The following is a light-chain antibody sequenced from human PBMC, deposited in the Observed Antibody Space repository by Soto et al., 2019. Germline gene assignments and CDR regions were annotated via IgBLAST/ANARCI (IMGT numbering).Light chain of an antibody. CDR1: QSVNIH. J-gene: IGKJ2*01. CDR3: QQYNNWPPYT. CDR2: GAS. Sequence: EIVMTQSPATLSVSPGERATLSCRASQSVNIHLAWYQQKPGQAPRLLIYGASTRAAGIPARFSGSGSGTEFTLTIISLQSEDFSVYYCQQYNNWPPYTFGQGTRLEIK. V-gene: IGKV3-15*01.